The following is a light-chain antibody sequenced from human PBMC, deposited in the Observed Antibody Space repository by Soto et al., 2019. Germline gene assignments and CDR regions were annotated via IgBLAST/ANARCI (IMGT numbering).Light chain of an antibody. V-gene: IGLV2-8*01. Sequence: QSALTQPPSASGSTGQSVTISCTGTGSDVGDYNYVSWYQQHPGKAPKLMIYEVSKRPSGVPDRFSGSKAGNTASLTVSGLQAEDEANYYCSSYTGSSYVFGTGTNLTVL. J-gene: IGLJ1*01. CDR3: SSYTGSSYV. CDR1: GSDVGDYNY. CDR2: EVS.